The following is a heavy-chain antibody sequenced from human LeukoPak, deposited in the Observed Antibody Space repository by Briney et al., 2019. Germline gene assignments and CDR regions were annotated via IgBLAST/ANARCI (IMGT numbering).Heavy chain of an antibody. CDR2: INHSGST. Sequence: PSETLSLTCAVYGGSFSGYYRSWIRQPPGKGLEWIGEINHSGSTNYNPSLKSRVTISVDTSKNQFSLKLSSVTAADTAVYYCARSYTAFDIWGQGTMVTVSS. J-gene: IGHJ3*02. CDR1: GGSFSGYY. D-gene: IGHD5-18*01. CDR3: ARSYTAFDI. V-gene: IGHV4-34*01.